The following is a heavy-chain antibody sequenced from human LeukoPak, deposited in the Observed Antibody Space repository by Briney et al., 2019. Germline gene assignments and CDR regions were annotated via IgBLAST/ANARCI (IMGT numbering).Heavy chain of an antibody. V-gene: IGHV3-30-3*02. CDR2: ISYDGSNK. CDR3: AKDRVVIPPAGRNWFDP. Sequence: PGGSLRLSCAVSGFTFSTYAMHWVRQAPGKGLEWVALISYDGSNKYYADSVKGRFTISRDNSKNTLYLQMNSLRAEDTAVYYCAKDRVVIPPAGRNWFDPWGQGTLVTVSS. D-gene: IGHD2-2*01. J-gene: IGHJ5*02. CDR1: GFTFSTYA.